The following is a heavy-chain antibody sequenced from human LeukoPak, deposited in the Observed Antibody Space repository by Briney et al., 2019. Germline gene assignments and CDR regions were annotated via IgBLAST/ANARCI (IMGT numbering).Heavy chain of an antibody. CDR3: ARGRGYNSFDY. D-gene: IGHD5-24*01. V-gene: IGHV4-34*01. Sequence: SETLSLTCAVYGGSFSGYYWSWIRQPPGKGLEWIGEINHSGTTNYNASLKSRVTISVDTSKNQFSLKVRSVTAADTAVYCCARGRGYNSFDYWGQGTLVTVSS. CDR2: INHSGTT. CDR1: GGSFSGYY. J-gene: IGHJ4*02.